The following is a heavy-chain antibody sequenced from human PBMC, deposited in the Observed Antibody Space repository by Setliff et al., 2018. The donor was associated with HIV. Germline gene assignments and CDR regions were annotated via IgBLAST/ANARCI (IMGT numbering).Heavy chain of an antibody. CDR3: ARGIAALTASFDS. CDR2: IYPDDSDT. CDR1: GDKFSNYW. Sequence: GESLKISCKDSGDKFSNYWLGWVRQMPGKGLEWIGVIYPDDSDTRYSPSFKGQVTISADKSITTAYLQWSSLKASDSGMYYCARGIAALTASFDSWGQGSLVTVSS. J-gene: IGHJ4*02. D-gene: IGHD2-21*02. V-gene: IGHV5-51*01.